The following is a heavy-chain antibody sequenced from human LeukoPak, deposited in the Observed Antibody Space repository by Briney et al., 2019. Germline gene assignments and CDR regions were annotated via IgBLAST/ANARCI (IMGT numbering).Heavy chain of an antibody. CDR1: GYTFTSYY. Sequence: ASVKVSCKASGYTFTSYYMHWVRQAPGQGLEWMGIINPSGGSTSYAQKFQGRVTMTRDTSTSTVYMELSSLRSEDTAVYYYARVNRNYYSWFDPWGQGTLVTVSS. CDR3: ARVNRNYYSWFDP. V-gene: IGHV1-46*01. J-gene: IGHJ5*02. CDR2: INPSGGST. D-gene: IGHD1-14*01.